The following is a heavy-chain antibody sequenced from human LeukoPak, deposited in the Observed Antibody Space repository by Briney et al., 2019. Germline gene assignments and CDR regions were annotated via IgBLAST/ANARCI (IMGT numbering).Heavy chain of an antibody. Sequence: PSETLSVTSTVPRGSICSGDYYWSWIRQPPGKGLEWIGYIYYIGSTYYNPSLKSRVTISVDTYKNQFSLKLSSVTGADTAVYYCARVVRCSGGSCYYYFDYWGQGTLVTVSS. J-gene: IGHJ4*02. CDR1: RGSICSGDYY. V-gene: IGHV4-30-4*08. D-gene: IGHD2-15*01. CDR3: ARVVRCSGGSCYYYFDY. CDR2: IYYIGST.